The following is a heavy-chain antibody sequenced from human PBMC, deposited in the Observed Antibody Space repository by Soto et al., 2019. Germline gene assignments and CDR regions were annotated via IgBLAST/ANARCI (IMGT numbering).Heavy chain of an antibody. CDR3: AKDFAYCGGDCDPN. J-gene: IGHJ4*02. Sequence: VQLQESGPGLVKPSQTLSLTCTVSGGSISSGDYYWSWIRQPPGKGLEWVSAISGSGGSTYYADSVKGRFTISRDNSKNTLYLQMNSLRAEDTAVYYCAKDFAYCGGDCDPNWGQGTLVTVSS. D-gene: IGHD2-21*02. CDR2: ISGSGGST. CDR1: GGSISSGDYY. V-gene: IGHV3-23*01.